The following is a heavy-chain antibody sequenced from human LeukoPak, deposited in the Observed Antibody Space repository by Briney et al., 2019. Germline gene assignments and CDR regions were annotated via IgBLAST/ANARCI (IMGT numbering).Heavy chain of an antibody. J-gene: IGHJ1*01. CDR3: ASGANNYYDSSGYYYEYFQH. CDR2: IYYSGST. Sequence: SETLSLTCTVSGGSISSYYWSWIRQPPGKGLEWIGYIYYSGSTNYNPSLKSRVTISVDTSKNQLSLKLSSVTAADTAVYYCASGANNYYDSSGYYYEYFQHWGQGTLVTVSS. V-gene: IGHV4-59*01. CDR1: GGSISSYY. D-gene: IGHD3-22*01.